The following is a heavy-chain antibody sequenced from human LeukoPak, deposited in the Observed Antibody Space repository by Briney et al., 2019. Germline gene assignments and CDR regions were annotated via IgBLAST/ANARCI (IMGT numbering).Heavy chain of an antibody. J-gene: IGHJ4*02. CDR3: ARDRRSGYDPTPFDY. CDR1: GYTFTSYG. Sequence: ASVKVSCKASGYTFTSYGISWVRQAPGQGLEWMGWISAYNGNTNYAQKLQGRVTMTTDTSTSTAYMELRSLRSDDTAVYYCARDRRSGYDPTPFDYWGQGTLVTVSS. CDR2: ISAYNGNT. V-gene: IGHV1-18*01. D-gene: IGHD5-12*01.